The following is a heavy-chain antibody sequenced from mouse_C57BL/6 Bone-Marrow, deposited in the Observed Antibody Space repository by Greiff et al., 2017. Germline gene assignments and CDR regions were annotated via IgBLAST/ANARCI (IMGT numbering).Heavy chain of an antibody. V-gene: IGHV14-2*01. Sequence: VQLQQSGAELVKPGASVKLSCTASGFNIKDYYMHWVKQRTEQGLEWIGRIDPEDGETKSAPKFQGKATITADTSSNTAYLQLSSLTSEDTAVYYCARGGDDDSSGYTPDWFAYWGQGTLVTVSA. CDR2: IDPEDGET. CDR3: ARGGDDDSSGYTPDWFAY. CDR1: GFNIKDYY. J-gene: IGHJ3*01. D-gene: IGHD3-2*02.